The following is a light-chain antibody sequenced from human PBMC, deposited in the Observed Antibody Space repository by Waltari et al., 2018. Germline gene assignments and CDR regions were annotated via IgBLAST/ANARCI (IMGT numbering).Light chain of an antibody. V-gene: IGLV2-23*02. Sequence: QSALTQPASVSGSPGKASTISCTGTSSYVESYNLVSWYQQHPGKAPKVMIYQVNKRPPGVSNRLSGSKSGTTATMTIPGIQAEDEVNYYCCSYAGSTTYVFGTGTRVTVL. J-gene: IGLJ1*01. CDR2: QVN. CDR1: SSYVESYNL. CDR3: CSYAGSTTYV.